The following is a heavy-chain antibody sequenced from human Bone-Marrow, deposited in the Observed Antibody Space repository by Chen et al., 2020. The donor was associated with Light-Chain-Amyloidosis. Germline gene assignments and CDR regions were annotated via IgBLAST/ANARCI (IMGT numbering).Heavy chain of an antibody. D-gene: IGHD5-12*01. CDR2: IYPDDSDA. V-gene: IGHV5-51*01. CDR1: YW. CDR3: ARRRDGYNFDY. Sequence: YWIGWVRQIPGKGLEWMGVIYPDDSDARYSPSFEGQVTISADKSITTAYLQWRSLKASDTAMYYCARRRDGYNFDYWGQGTLVTVSS. J-gene: IGHJ4*02.